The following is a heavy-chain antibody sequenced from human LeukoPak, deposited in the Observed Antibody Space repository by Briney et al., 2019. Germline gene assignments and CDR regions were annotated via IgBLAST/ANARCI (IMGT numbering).Heavy chain of an antibody. D-gene: IGHD3-10*01. J-gene: IGHJ5*02. CDR3: ARYDYGSGYPGSWLDP. Sequence: PSGTLSLTCTVSGASISSYFWTWIRQSPGKGLEWIGYIHYSGSTNYNPSLKSRVTISVDTSKNQFSLKLNSVTAADTAVYYCARYDYGSGYPGSWLDPWGQGTLVTASS. CDR1: GASISSYF. V-gene: IGHV4-59*08. CDR2: IHYSGST.